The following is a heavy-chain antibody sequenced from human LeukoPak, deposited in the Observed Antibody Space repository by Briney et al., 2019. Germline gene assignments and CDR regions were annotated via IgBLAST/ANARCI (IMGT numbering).Heavy chain of an antibody. Sequence: ASVKVSCKASGYTFTGYYMHWVRQAPGQGLEWMGWINPNSGGTNYAQKFQGRVTMTRDTSISTAYMELSRLRSDDTAVYYCARIRITMVRELKYNWFDPWAREPWSPSPQ. D-gene: IGHD3-10*01. J-gene: IGHJ5*02. CDR3: ARIRITMVRELKYNWFDP. CDR2: INPNSGGT. CDR1: GYTFTGYY. V-gene: IGHV1-2*02.